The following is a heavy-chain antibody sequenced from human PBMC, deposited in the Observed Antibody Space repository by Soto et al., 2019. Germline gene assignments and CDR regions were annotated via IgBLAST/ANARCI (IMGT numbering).Heavy chain of an antibody. CDR3: ARVGGRDSSSNWFYS. CDR1: GYTFTGYY. J-gene: IGHJ5*01. CDR2: INPNSGGT. D-gene: IGHD6-13*01. Sequence: ASVKVSSKASGYTFTGYYMHLVRQAPGQGLEWMGWINPNSGGTNYAQKFQGWVTMTRDTSISTAYMELSRLRSDDTAVYYCARVGGRDSSSNWFYSCGQGTPVTVSS. V-gene: IGHV1-2*04.